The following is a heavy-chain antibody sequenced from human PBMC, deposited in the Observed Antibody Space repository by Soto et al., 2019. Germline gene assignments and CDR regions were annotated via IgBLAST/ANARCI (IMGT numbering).Heavy chain of an antibody. D-gene: IGHD2-21*01. Sequence: GESLKISCAASGFTFSRCAMSWVRQAPGKGLEWVSAIDESGGTTYYADSVKGRFTISRDNAKNSLYLQLNSLRAEDTAVYYCARILVGGNRAFDYWGQGTLVTVSS. CDR3: ARILVGGNRAFDY. CDR2: IDESGGTT. J-gene: IGHJ4*02. V-gene: IGHV3-23*01. CDR1: GFTFSRCA.